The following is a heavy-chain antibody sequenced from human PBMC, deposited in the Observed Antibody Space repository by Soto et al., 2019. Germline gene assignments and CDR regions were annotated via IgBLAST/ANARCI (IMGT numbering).Heavy chain of an antibody. J-gene: IGHJ5*02. CDR2: SDSGGNT. V-gene: IGHV3-23*01. Sequence: GGSLRLSCAASGFTFRSYAMNWVRRISDSGGNTYYADSVKGRFTISRDNSKNTLYLQMNSLRAEDTAVYYCPRQSFTTVLYNCFDPWGQGTLVTVSS. CDR3: PRQSFTTVLYNCFDP. CDR1: GFTFRSYA. D-gene: IGHD4-17*01.